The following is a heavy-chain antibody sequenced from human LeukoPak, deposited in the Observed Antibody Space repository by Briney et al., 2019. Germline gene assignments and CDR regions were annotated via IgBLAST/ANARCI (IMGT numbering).Heavy chain of an antibody. CDR1: GGTFSSYA. V-gene: IGHV1-69*05. Sequence: AASVKVSCKASGGTFSSYAISWVRQAPGQGLEWMGGIIPIFGTAKYAQKFQGRVTITTDESTSTAYMELSSLRSEDTAVYYCARERGYSYGSDAFDIWGQGTMVTVSS. D-gene: IGHD5-18*01. CDR3: ARERGYSYGSDAFDI. CDR2: IIPIFGTA. J-gene: IGHJ3*02.